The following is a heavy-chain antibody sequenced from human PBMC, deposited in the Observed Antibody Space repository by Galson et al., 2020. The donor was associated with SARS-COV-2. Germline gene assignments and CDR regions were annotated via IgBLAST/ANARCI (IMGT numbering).Heavy chain of an antibody. CDR3: ARLHYGENATEAFDI. V-gene: IGHV4-30-2*01. D-gene: IGHD4-17*01. CDR2: IPHSRGT. J-gene: IGHJ3*02. Sequence: SQTLSLTCSVPGTSISSGSYSWNWLRHTPGKGLERSGYIPHSRGTYYNPSLKSRVTMSGDRSKNQFSLRLSSVTAADTAVYYCARLHYGENATEAFDIWGQGTRVTVAS. CDR1: GTSISSGSYS.